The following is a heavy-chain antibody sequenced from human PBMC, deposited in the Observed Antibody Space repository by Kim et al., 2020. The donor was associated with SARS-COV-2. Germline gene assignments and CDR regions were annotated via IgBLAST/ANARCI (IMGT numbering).Heavy chain of an antibody. CDR3: ARNSGRGPAAGYWYFDL. CDR1: GYSFTSYW. Sequence: GESLKISCKGSGYSFTSYWISWVRQMPGKGLEWMGRIDPSDSYTNYSPSFQGHVTISADKSISTAYLQWSSLKASDTAMYYCARNSGRGPAAGYWYFDLWGRGTLVTVSS. V-gene: IGHV5-10-1*01. D-gene: IGHD2-2*01. J-gene: IGHJ2*01. CDR2: IDPSDSYT.